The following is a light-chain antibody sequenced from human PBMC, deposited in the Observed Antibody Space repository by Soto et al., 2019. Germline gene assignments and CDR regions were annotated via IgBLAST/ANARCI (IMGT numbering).Light chain of an antibody. CDR1: SSDVGGYNY. J-gene: IGLJ1*01. V-gene: IGLV2-14*01. Sequence: QSALTQPASVSGSPGQPITISCTGTSSDVGGYNYVSWYQQHPGKAPKLMIYEVSNRPSGVSNRFSGSKSGNTASLTISGRQAEDDADYYCSSYKSSSTLYVFGTGTKLTVL. CDR2: EVS. CDR3: SSYKSSSTLYV.